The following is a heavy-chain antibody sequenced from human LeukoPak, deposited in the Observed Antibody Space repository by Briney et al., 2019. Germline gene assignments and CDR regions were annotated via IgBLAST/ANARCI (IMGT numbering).Heavy chain of an antibody. CDR3: ARALGYDSSGYYGYYFDY. CDR1: GGSISSYY. CDR2: IYYGGST. Sequence: SETLSLTCTVSGGSISSYYWSWIRQPPGEGLEWIGFIYYGGSTNYNPSLKSRVTISVDTSKNQFSLKLSSVTAADTSVYYCARALGYDSSGYYGYYFDYWGQGTLVTVSS. D-gene: IGHD3-22*01. J-gene: IGHJ4*02. V-gene: IGHV4-59*01.